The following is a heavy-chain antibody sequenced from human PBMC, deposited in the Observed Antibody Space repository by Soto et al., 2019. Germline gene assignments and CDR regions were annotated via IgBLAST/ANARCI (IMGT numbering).Heavy chain of an antibody. CDR3: ARDKGRGQLGGNYYYALDV. D-gene: IGHD1-1*01. J-gene: IGHJ6*02. Sequence: QVQLEQSGAEVLKPGSSVKLSCKTSGDTFDTFAISWVRQAPGQGLEWMGGIIPIFRTPDYAQKFQGRVTITADVSTSTAYMELSSRRSEDTAVYCCARDKGRGQLGGNYYYALDVWGQGTTVTVSS. V-gene: IGHV1-69*12. CDR1: GDTFDTFA. CDR2: IIPIFRTP.